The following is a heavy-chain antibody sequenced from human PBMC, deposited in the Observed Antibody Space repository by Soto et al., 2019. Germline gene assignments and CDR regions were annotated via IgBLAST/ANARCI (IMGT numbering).Heavy chain of an antibody. V-gene: IGHV3-23*01. J-gene: IGHJ4*02. D-gene: IGHD6-25*01. CDR1: GFSFTTFA. CDR2: MTGSGATI. Sequence: EVQLLESGGGLVQPGRSLRLSCAASGFSFTTFAMGWVRQAPGQGLEWISSMTGSGATIYYADSMNGRFTISRDNSKNTLFLQMNSLKGEDTAVYYCVKMILVAAGPLGFDYWGQGALVTVSS. CDR3: VKMILVAAGPLGFDY.